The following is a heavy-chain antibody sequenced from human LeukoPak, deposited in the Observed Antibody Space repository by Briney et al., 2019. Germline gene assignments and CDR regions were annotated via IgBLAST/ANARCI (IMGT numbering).Heavy chain of an antibody. V-gene: IGHV3-21*01. CDR1: GFTFSSYS. CDR2: ISSSSSYI. Sequence: GGSLRLYCAASGFTFSSYSMNWVRQAPGKGLEWVSSISSSSSYIYYADSVKGRFTISRDNAKNSLYLQMNSLRAEDTAVYYCARVLTVGATTDAFDIWGQGTMGTVSS. CDR3: ARVLTVGATTDAFDI. J-gene: IGHJ3*02. D-gene: IGHD1-26*01.